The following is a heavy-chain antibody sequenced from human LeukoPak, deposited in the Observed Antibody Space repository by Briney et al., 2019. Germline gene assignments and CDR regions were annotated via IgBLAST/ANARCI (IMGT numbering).Heavy chain of an antibody. CDR1: GGSISSSSYY. V-gene: IGHV4-39*07. D-gene: IGHD3-10*01. J-gene: IGHJ4*02. CDR3: ARSQSYGSASYPVGY. Sequence: SETLSLTCTVSGGSISSSSYYWGWIRQPPGKGLEWIGSIYYSGSTYYNPSLKSRVTISVDTSKNQFSLKLSSVTAADTAVYYCARSQSYGSASYPVGYWGQGTLVTVSS. CDR2: IYYSGST.